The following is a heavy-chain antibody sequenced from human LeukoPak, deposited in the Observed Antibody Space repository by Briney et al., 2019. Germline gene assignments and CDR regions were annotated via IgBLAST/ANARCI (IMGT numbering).Heavy chain of an antibody. V-gene: IGHV3-7*01. CDR3: AKAQGGDSSGYYLEVIDY. CDR2: IKQDGSEK. Sequence: GGSLRLSCAASGFTFSSYWMSWVRQAPGRGLEWVANIKQDGSEKYYVDSVKGRFTISRDNAKNTLYLQMNSLRAEDTAVYYCAKAQGGDSSGYYLEVIDYWGQGTLVTVSS. J-gene: IGHJ4*02. CDR1: GFTFSSYW. D-gene: IGHD3-22*01.